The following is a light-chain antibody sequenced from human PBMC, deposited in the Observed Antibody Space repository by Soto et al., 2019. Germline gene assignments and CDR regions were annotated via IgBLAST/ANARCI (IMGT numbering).Light chain of an antibody. CDR1: QNVSNSY. J-gene: IGKJ1*01. CDR3: QQYGSSPWT. V-gene: IGKV3-20*01. CDR2: GAS. Sequence: EIVLTQSPGNLSLSPGERATLSCRASQNVSNSYLAWYQQKPGQAPRLLIYGASNRATGIPDRFSGSGSGTDFSLTISRLEPEDFALYYCQQYGSSPWTFGQGTKVDIK.